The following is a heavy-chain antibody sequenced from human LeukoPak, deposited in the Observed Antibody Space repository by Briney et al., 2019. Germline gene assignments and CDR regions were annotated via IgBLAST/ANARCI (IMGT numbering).Heavy chain of an antibody. V-gene: IGHV4-34*01. CDR1: SGSFRGYY. Sequence: PSETLSLTCTLYSGSFRGYYWSWIRQPPGKGLEWIGEINHSGSTNYNPSLKSRLTISMDMSKNQFSLELSSVTAADTAIYYCARCDLGGDCYSPDYWGQGTLVTVSS. D-gene: IGHD2-21*02. J-gene: IGHJ4*02. CDR3: ARCDLGGDCYSPDY. CDR2: INHSGST.